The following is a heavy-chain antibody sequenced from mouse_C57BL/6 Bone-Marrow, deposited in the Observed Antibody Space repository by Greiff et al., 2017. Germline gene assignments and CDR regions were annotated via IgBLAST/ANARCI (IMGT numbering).Heavy chain of an antibody. CDR1: GYTFTSYW. CDR3: TNAYYYGREGAMDY. Sequence: EVQLQQSGTVLARPGASVKMSCKTSGYTFTSYWMHWVKQRPGQGLEWIGAIYPGNSDTSYNQKFKGKAKLTAVTSASTAYMELSSLTNEDSAVYYCTNAYYYGREGAMDYWGQGTSVTVSS. V-gene: IGHV1-5*01. CDR2: IYPGNSDT. D-gene: IGHD1-1*01. J-gene: IGHJ4*01.